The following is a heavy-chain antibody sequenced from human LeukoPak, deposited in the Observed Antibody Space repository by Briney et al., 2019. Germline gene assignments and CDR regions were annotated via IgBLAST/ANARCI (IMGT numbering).Heavy chain of an antibody. Sequence: HPGGSLRLSCAASGFTFSSYAMSWVRQAPGKGLEWVSAISGSGGSTYYADSVKGRFTISRDNSKNTLYLQMNGLRAEDTAVYYCAKGNDFWSGYPSAYWGQGTLVTVSS. D-gene: IGHD3-3*01. CDR1: GFTFSSYA. CDR2: ISGSGGST. V-gene: IGHV3-23*01. CDR3: AKGNDFWSGYPSAY. J-gene: IGHJ4*02.